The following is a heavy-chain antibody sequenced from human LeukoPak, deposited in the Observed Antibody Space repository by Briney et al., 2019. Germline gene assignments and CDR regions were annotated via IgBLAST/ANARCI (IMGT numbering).Heavy chain of an antibody. CDR2: IWDDGNNK. Sequence: PGGSLRLYCAASGFNFITHGMHWVRKAPGKGLATVAFIWDDGNNKYYADSVKGRFTISRDNSKYTLFLQMDSLRAEDTAVYSCVGDPPKSGWAYVYWGQGILVSVSS. D-gene: IGHD6-19*01. CDR1: GFNFITHG. V-gene: IGHV3-30*12. J-gene: IGHJ4*02. CDR3: VGDPPKSGWAYVY.